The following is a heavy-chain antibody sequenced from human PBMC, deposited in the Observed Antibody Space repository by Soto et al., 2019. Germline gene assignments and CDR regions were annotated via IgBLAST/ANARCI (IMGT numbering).Heavy chain of an antibody. V-gene: IGHV3-48*02. Sequence: GGSLRLSCAASGFTFSSYSMNWVRQAPGKGLEWVSYISSSSSTIYYADSVKGRFTISRDNAKNSLYLQMNSLRDEDTAVYYCARELREEGSGYYYATDYWGQGTLVTVSS. D-gene: IGHD3-22*01. CDR1: GFTFSSYS. CDR3: ARELREEGSGYYYATDY. J-gene: IGHJ4*02. CDR2: ISSSSSTI.